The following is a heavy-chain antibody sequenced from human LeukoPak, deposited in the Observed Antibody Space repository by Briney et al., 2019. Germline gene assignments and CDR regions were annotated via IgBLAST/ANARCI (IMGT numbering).Heavy chain of an antibody. V-gene: IGHV4-34*01. CDR2: INHSGST. CDR1: GGSFSGYY. D-gene: IGHD1-26*01. CDR3: ATSYSGSYWPVDY. J-gene: IGHJ4*02. Sequence: SETLSLTCAVYGGSFSGYYWRWVRQPPGKGLEWIGEINHSGSTNYNPSLKSRVTISVDTSKNQFSLKLSSVTAADTAVYYCATSYSGSYWPVDYWGQGTLVTVSS.